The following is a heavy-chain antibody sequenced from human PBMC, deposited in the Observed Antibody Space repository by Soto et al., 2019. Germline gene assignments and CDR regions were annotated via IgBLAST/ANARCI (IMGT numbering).Heavy chain of an antibody. V-gene: IGHV3-33*01. J-gene: IGHJ4*02. CDR3: ARDSRIGVLGDNFDY. CDR2: IWYDGSNK. D-gene: IGHD3-22*01. Sequence: GGSLRLSCAASGFTFSSYGMHWVRQAPGKGLEWVAVIWYDGSNKYYADSVKGRFTISRDNSKNTLYLQMNSLRAEDTAVYYCARDSRIGVLGDNFDYWGQGTLVTVSS. CDR1: GFTFSSYG.